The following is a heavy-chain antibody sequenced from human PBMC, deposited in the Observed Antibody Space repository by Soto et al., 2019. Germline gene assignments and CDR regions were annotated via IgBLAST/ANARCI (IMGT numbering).Heavy chain of an antibody. Sequence: ASVKVSCKASGYTFTSYYFHWVRQAPGQGLEWMGIINPSGGNTTYAHKFQGRVTMTRDTSTSTVYMELSSLRSEYTAVYFCARDRSSRWFYFDYWGQGTLVTVSS. J-gene: IGHJ4*02. CDR2: INPSGGNT. V-gene: IGHV1-46*01. D-gene: IGHD2-2*01. CDR3: ARDRSSRWFYFDY. CDR1: GYTFTSYY.